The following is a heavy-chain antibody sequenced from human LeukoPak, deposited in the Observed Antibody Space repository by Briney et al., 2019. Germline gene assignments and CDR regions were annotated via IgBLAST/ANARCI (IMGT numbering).Heavy chain of an antibody. J-gene: IGHJ4*02. V-gene: IGHV4-4*02. CDR3: ARDRGGYTYSHDY. Sequence: PSETLSVTCAVSGGSISCNNWWIWVRQSPEKRLEWIGEIYHEGSTNYNPSLKSRVTISMDKSKNQLSLKLKFVTAADTAVYYCARDRGGYTYSHDYWGQGTLVTVSS. D-gene: IGHD5-18*01. CDR1: GGSISCNNW. CDR2: IYHEGST.